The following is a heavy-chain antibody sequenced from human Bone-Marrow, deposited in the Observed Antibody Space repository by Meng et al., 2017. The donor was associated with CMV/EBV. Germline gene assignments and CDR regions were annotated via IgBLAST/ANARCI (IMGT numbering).Heavy chain of an antibody. CDR1: GGSFSGYY. Sequence: SETLSLTCAVYGGSFSGYYWSWIRQPPGKGLEWIGEINHSGSTNYNPSLKSRVTISVDTSKNQFSLKLSSVTAADTAVYYCARSNKDTVVVPAATGLDYWGQGTLVTVSS. J-gene: IGHJ4*02. CDR2: INHSGST. CDR3: ARSNKDTVVVPAATGLDY. V-gene: IGHV4-34*01. D-gene: IGHD2-2*01.